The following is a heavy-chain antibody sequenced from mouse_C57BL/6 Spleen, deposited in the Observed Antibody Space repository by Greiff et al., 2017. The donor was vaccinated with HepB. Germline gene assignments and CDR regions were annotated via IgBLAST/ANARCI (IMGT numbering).Heavy chain of an antibody. CDR2: ISSGGDYI. V-gene: IGHV5-9-1*02. D-gene: IGHD3-2*02. CDR3: TRGPPTAQATLPWFAY. Sequence: DVMLVESGEGLVKPGGSLKLSCAASGFTFSSYAMSWVRQTPEKRLEWVAYISSGGDYIYYADTVKGRFTISRDNARNTLYLQMSSLKSEDTAMYYCTRGPPTAQATLPWFAYWGQGTLVTVSA. J-gene: IGHJ3*01. CDR1: GFTFSSYA.